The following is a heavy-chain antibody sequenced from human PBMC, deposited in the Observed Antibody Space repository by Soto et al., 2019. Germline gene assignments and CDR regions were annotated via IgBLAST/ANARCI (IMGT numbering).Heavy chain of an antibody. Sequence: QVQLVESGGGVVQPGRSLRLSCAASGFTFSSYGMHWVRQAQGKGLEWVAVISYDGSNKYYADSVKGRFTISRDNSKNTLYLQMNSLRAEDTAVYYCAKEVEEGGYFDYWGQGTLVTVSS. CDR1: GFTFSSYG. CDR3: AKEVEEGGYFDY. CDR2: ISYDGSNK. D-gene: IGHD2-15*01. J-gene: IGHJ4*02. V-gene: IGHV3-30*18.